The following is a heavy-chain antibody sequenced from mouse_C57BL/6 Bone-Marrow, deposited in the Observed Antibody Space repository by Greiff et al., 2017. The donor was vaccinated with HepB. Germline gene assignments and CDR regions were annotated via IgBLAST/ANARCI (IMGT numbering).Heavy chain of an antibody. V-gene: IGHV5-12*01. J-gene: IGHJ1*03. CDR1: GFTFSDYY. Sequence: EVHLVESGGGLVQPGGSLKLSCAASGFTFSDYYMYWVRQTPEKRLEWVAYISNGGGSTYYPDTVKGRFTISRDHAKNTLYLQMSRLKSEDTAMYYCARQDYYGSSYWYFDVWGTGTTVTVSS. CDR3: ARQDYYGSSYWYFDV. CDR2: ISNGGGST. D-gene: IGHD1-1*01.